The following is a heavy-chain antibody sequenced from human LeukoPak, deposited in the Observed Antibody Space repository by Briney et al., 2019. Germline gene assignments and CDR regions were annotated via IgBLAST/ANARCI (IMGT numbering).Heavy chain of an antibody. V-gene: IGHV1-2*02. J-gene: IGHJ5*02. D-gene: IGHD1-26*01. CDR2: INPNSGGT. CDR1: GYTFIGYY. CDR3: ASLVGATSNWFDP. Sequence: GASVKVSCKASGYTFIGYYMHWVRQAPGQGLEWMGWINPNSGGTNYAQKFQGRVTMTRDTSISTVYMELSRLRSDDTAVYYCASLVGATSNWFDPWGQGTLVTVSS.